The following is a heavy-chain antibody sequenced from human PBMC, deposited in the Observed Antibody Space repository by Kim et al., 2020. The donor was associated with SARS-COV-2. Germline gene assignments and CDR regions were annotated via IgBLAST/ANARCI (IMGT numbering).Heavy chain of an antibody. Sequence: NPSLMIRVTISVDKSKNQFSRKLSSVPAADTAVYYCARSRGGYSGSEFDYWGQGTLVTVSS. D-gene: IGHD5-12*01. V-gene: IGHV4-4*02. J-gene: IGHJ4*02. CDR3: ARSRGGYSGSEFDY.